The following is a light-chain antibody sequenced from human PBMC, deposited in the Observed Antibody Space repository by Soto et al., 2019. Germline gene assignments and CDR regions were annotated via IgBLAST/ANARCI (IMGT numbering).Light chain of an antibody. CDR3: QTWGTGIQV. CDR2: LNSDGSH. CDR1: SGHSSYA. Sequence: QAVVTQSPSASASLGASVKLTCTLSSGHSSYAIAWHQQQPEKGPRYLMKLNSDGSHSKGDGLPDRFSGSSSGAERYLTISSLQSEDEADYYCQTWGTGIQVFGGGTTVTVL. V-gene: IGLV4-69*01. J-gene: IGLJ2*01.